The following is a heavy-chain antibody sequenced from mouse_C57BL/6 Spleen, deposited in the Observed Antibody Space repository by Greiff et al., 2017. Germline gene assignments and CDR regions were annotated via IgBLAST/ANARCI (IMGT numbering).Heavy chain of an antibody. CDR3: ARWGGRYFDV. Sequence: VQLQQPGAELVMPGASVKLSCKASGYTFTSYWMHWVKQRPGQGLEWIGEIDPSDSYTNYNQKFKGKSTLTVDISSSTAYMQLSSLTSEDSAVYYCARWGGRYFDVWGTGTTVTVSS. CDR2: IDPSDSYT. CDR1: GYTFTSYW. V-gene: IGHV1-69*01. D-gene: IGHD3-3*01. J-gene: IGHJ1*03.